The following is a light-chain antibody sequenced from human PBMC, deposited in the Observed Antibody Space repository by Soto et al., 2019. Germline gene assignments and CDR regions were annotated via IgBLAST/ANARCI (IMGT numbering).Light chain of an antibody. V-gene: IGKV1-27*01. Sequence: DIQMTQSPSSLSASVGDRVTITCRASQDIGNYLAWYQQKPGKVPKVLIYAASTLRSGVPSRFSGSGSGTDFTLTISSLQPEDVATYYCQKYDSVPPSFGGGTKVEIK. J-gene: IGKJ4*01. CDR3: QKYDSVPPS. CDR2: AAS. CDR1: QDIGNY.